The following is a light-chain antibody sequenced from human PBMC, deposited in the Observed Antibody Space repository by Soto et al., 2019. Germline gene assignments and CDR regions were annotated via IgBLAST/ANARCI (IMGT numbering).Light chain of an antibody. CDR1: QSVSSSY. CDR3: QQYDSYRT. J-gene: IGKJ1*01. CDR2: GAS. V-gene: IGKV3-20*01. Sequence: ELVLTQSPGTLSLSPGARATLSCMASQSVSSSYLAWYQQKPGQAPRLLIYGASSRATGIPDRFSGSGSGTDFTLTISRLEPEDFAMYYCQQYDSYRTFGQGTKVDIK.